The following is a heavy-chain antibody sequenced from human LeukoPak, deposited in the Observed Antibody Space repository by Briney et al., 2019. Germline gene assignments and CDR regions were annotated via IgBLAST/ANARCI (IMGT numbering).Heavy chain of an antibody. Sequence: PGGSLRLSCAASGFTFSSYAMSWVRQAPGKGLVWVSRINSDGSSTSYADSVKGRFTISRDNAKNTLYLQMNSLRAEDTAVYYCARGGYSGYGNYYYYGMDVWGQGTTVTVSS. V-gene: IGHV3-74*01. CDR1: GFTFSSYA. CDR3: ARGGYSGYGNYYYYGMDV. CDR2: INSDGSST. J-gene: IGHJ6*02. D-gene: IGHD5-12*01.